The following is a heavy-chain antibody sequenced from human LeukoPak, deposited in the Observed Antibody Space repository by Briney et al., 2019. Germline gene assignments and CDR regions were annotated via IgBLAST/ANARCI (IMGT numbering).Heavy chain of an antibody. D-gene: IGHD2-2*01. V-gene: IGHV3-66*01. CDR2: IYSGGST. J-gene: IGHJ5*02. CDR1: GFTVSSNY. Sequence: GGSLRLSCAASGFTVSSNYMSWVRQAPGKGLEWVSVIYSGGSTYYADSVKGRFTISRDNAKNTLYLQMNSLRAEDTAVYYCARGYCSSTSCYSTRFDPWGQGTLVTVSS. CDR3: ARGYCSSTSCYSTRFDP.